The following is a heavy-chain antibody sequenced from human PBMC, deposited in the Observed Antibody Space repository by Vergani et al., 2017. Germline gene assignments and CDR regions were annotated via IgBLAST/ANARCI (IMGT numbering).Heavy chain of an antibody. J-gene: IGHJ4*02. Sequence: QVQLRQWGPGLVKPSETLSLTCGIYGDSLSGHYWSWIRQPPGKTLEWIGTVFYGGRTSYNPSLKSRVTLSLDTSKKQISLHLTSVTAADTAVYYCARPRSVVRPSSMTAFDYWGQGSLVTVSS. D-gene: IGHD2-21*01. CDR2: VFYGGRT. CDR3: ARPRSVVRPSSMTAFDY. CDR1: GDSLSGHY. V-gene: IGHV4-34*02.